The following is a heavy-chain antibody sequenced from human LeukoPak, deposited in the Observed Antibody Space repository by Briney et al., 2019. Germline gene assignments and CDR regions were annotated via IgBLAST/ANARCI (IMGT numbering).Heavy chain of an antibody. Sequence: SETLSLTCAVYGGSFSGYYWSWIRQPPGKGVEWIGEINHSGSTNYNPSLKSRVTISVDTSKNPFSLKLSSVTAADTAVYYCARGSYSRRGNWFDPWGQGTLVTVSS. V-gene: IGHV4-34*01. CDR1: GGSFSGYY. J-gene: IGHJ5*02. CDR2: INHSGST. D-gene: IGHD3-10*01. CDR3: ARGSYSRRGNWFDP.